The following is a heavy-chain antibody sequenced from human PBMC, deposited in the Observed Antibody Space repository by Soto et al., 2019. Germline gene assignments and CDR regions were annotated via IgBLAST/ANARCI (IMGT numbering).Heavy chain of an antibody. CDR2: ISSSSSTI. V-gene: IGHV3-48*02. CDR3: ARDPYVLRFLEWSPMGGFDY. D-gene: IGHD3-3*01. CDR1: GFTFSSYS. Sequence: PGGSLRLSCAASGFTFSSYSMNWVRQAPGKGLEWVSYISSSSSTIYYADSVKGRFTISRDNAKNSLYLQVNSLRDEDTAVYYCARDPYVLRFLEWSPMGGFDYWGQGTLVTVS. J-gene: IGHJ4*02.